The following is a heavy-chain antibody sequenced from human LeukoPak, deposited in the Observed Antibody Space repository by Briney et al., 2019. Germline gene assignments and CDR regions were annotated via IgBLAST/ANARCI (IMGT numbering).Heavy chain of an antibody. V-gene: IGHV1-46*01. CDR1: GYTFTSNY. CDR2: IYPRDGST. CDR3: ARDGPESGDYQAGNI. J-gene: IGHJ3*02. D-gene: IGHD4-17*01. Sequence: ASVKVSCKASGYTFTSNYIHWVRQAPGQGLEWMGMIYPRDGSTSYAQKFQGRVTVTRDTSTSTVHMELSGLRSDDTAVYYCARDGPESGDYQAGNIWGQGTMVTVSS.